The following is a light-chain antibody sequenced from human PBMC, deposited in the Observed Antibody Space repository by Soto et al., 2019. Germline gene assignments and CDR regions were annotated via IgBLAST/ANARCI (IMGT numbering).Light chain of an antibody. CDR1: QSVSSN. CDR2: GAS. Sequence: EIVMTQSPATLSVSPGERATLSCRASQSVSSNLAWYQQKPGQAPRLLIYGASTRATGIPARFSGSGSGTECTLTINSLQSEDFAVYYCQHYNNWPPWTFGQGTKVELK. J-gene: IGKJ1*01. CDR3: QHYNNWPPWT. V-gene: IGKV3-15*01.